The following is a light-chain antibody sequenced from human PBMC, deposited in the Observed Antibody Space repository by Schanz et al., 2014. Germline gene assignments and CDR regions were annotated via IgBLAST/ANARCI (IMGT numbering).Light chain of an antibody. V-gene: IGLV2-23*02. CDR2: EVS. CDR1: SSDVGSYNL. CDR3: CSYAANYTLV. Sequence: QSALTQPASVSGSPGQSITISCTGTSSDVGSYNLVSWYQQHPGKAPKLIIYEVSERPSGVSNRFSGSKSGNTASLTISGLQAEDEADYYCCSYAANYTLVFGGGTKLTVL. J-gene: IGLJ3*02.